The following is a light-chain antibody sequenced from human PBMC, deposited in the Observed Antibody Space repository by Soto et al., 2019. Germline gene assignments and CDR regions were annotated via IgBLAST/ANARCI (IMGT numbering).Light chain of an antibody. Sequence: DIVMTQSPDSLAVSLGERATINCKSSQSVLYTSNNKNYLAWYQHKPGQAPKVLIYWASTRESGVPDRFSGSGSVTDFTLTISSLQAEDVAVYYCQQYYTTPRTFGQGTKVEIK. CDR2: WAS. J-gene: IGKJ1*01. CDR3: QQYYTTPRT. V-gene: IGKV4-1*01. CDR1: QSVLYTSNNKNY.